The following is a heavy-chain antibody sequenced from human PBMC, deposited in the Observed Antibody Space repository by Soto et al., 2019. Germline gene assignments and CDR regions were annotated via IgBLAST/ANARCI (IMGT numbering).Heavy chain of an antibody. Sequence: GGSLRLSCAASGFTFSSYGMHWVRQAPGKGLGWVAVIWYDGSNKYYADSVKGRFTISRDNSKNTLYLQMSSLRAEDTAVYYCARDPGYGSGSYSYYYYGMDVWGQGTTVTVSS. V-gene: IGHV3-33*01. D-gene: IGHD3-10*01. J-gene: IGHJ6*02. CDR2: IWYDGSNK. CDR1: GFTFSSYG. CDR3: ARDPGYGSGSYSYYYYGMDV.